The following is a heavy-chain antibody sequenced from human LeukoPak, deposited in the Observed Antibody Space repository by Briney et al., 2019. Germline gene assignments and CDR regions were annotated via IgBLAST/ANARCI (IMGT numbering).Heavy chain of an antibody. V-gene: IGHV4-4*07. J-gene: IGHJ4*02. CDR3: ARDLGYTTGTLYDY. CDR2: IYSSGTT. Sequence: PSETLSLTCTISGGSLSPYYWNWIRQPAGKGLEWIGRIYSSGTTNYNPSLRSRVSMSVDTSKNQFSLKLSSVIAADTAVYYCARDLGYTTGTLYDYWGQGTLVTVSS. D-gene: IGHD1-1*01. CDR1: GGSLSPYY.